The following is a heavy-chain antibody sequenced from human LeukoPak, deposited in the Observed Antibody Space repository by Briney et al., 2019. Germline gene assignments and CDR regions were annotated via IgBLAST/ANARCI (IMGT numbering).Heavy chain of an antibody. CDR1: GCTLSSYA. V-gene: IGHV1-69*06. CDR3: ATEHYDSSAYFSVRNVFDI. CDR2: IISIFGTI. Sequence: SVHLCCPASGCTLSSYAIGWVRQAPGQGNEWMGGIISIFGTINYAQKFQGTVTITADKSTSTAYMELSSLKSEDTAVYYCATEHYDSSAYFSVRNVFDIWGQGTVVTVSP. D-gene: IGHD3-22*01. J-gene: IGHJ3*02.